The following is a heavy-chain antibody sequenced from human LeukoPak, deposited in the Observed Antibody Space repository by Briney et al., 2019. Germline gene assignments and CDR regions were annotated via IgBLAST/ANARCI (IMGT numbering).Heavy chain of an antibody. V-gene: IGHV4-39*01. D-gene: IGHD3-16*01. CDR1: GGSISSSSFY. J-gene: IGHJ4*02. CDR3: ARGPWVLDY. CDR2: FYYNGAT. Sequence: SETLSLTCIVSGGSISSSSFYWGWIRQPPGKGLEWIGSFYYNGATFYNPSLGSRVTISVDRSKNQFSLKLSSVTAADTAVYYCARGPWVLDYWGQGTLVTVSS.